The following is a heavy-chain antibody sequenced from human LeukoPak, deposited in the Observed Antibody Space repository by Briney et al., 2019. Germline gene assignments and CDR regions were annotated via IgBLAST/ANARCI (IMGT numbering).Heavy chain of an antibody. J-gene: IGHJ4*02. CDR1: GGSISSSSYY. Sequence: PSETLPLTCTVSGGSISSSSYYWGWIRQPPGKGLEWIGSIYYSGSTYYNPSLKSRVTISVDTSKNQFSLKLSSVTAADTAVYYCARFAGSTFDYWGQGTLVTVSS. CDR2: IYYSGST. CDR3: ARFAGSTFDY. V-gene: IGHV4-39*07. D-gene: IGHD3-16*01.